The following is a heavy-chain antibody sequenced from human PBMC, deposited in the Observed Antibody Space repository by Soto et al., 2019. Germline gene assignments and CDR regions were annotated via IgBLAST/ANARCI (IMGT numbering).Heavy chain of an antibody. CDR3: AMVDNSVTPTPQEV. CDR1: GYIFVNYG. Sequence: QVQLVQSGDEVRKPGSSVKVSCKASGYIFVNYGIAWVRQAPGQGLEWMGWISPYSGNTHYASKVQGRLTMTTDTSTSTASTALGSLTSDDTALYYWAMVDNSVTPTPQEVGGKGTTVTVSS. D-gene: IGHD5-12*01. J-gene: IGHJ6*04. CDR2: ISPYSGNT. V-gene: IGHV1-18*01.